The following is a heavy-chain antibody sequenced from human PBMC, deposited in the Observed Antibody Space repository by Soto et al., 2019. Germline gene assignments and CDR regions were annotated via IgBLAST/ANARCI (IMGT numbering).Heavy chain of an antibody. J-gene: IGHJ4*02. CDR1: GGSSSGYY. D-gene: IGHD2-21*02. Sequence: QVQLQQWGAGLLKPSETLSLTCAVYGGSSSGYYWSWIRQPPGKGLEWIGEINHSGSTNYNPSLKSRVTISVDTSKNQFSLKLSSVTAADTAVYYCARATATANLFDYWGQGTLVTVSS. CDR2: INHSGST. V-gene: IGHV4-34*01. CDR3: ARATATANLFDY.